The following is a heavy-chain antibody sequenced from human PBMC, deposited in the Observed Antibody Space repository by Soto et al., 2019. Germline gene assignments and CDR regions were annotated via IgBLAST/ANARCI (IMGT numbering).Heavy chain of an antibody. D-gene: IGHD3-9*01. CDR3: ARTDWLLFSPHPYFDY. V-gene: IGHV5-51*01. CDR1: GYSFTSYW. J-gene: IGHJ4*02. Sequence: PGESLKISCKGSGYSFTSYWIGWVRQMPGKGLEWMGIIYPGDSDTRYSPSFQSQVTISADKSISTAYLQWSSLKASDTAMYYCARTDWLLFSPHPYFDYWGQGTLVTVSS. CDR2: IYPGDSDT.